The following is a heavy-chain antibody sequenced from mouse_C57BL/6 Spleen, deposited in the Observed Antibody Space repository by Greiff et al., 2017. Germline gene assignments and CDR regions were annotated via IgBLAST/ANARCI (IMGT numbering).Heavy chain of an antibody. CDR1: GYSITSGYY. CDR3: ARERWYFDY. CDR2: ISYDGSN. D-gene: IGHD2-3*01. J-gene: IGHJ2*01. Sequence: VQLKESGPGLVKPSQSLSLTCSVTGYSITSGYYWNWIRQFPGNKLEWMGYISYDGSNNYNPSLKNRISITRDTSKNQFFLKLNSVTTEDTATYYCARERWYFDYWGQGTTLTVSS. V-gene: IGHV3-6*01.